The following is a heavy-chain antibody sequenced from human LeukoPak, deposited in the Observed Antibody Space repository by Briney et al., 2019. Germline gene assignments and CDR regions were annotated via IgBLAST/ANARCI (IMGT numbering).Heavy chain of an antibody. CDR2: IYYSGST. D-gene: IGHD6-13*01. CDR1: GGSFSGYY. V-gene: IGHV4-59*01. Sequence: TSETLSLTCAVYGGSFSGYYWSWIRQPPGKGLEWIGYIYYSGSTNYNPSLKSRVTISVDTSKNQFSLKLSSVTAADTAVYYCASTGYSSSWYYYYMDVWGKGTTVTISS. J-gene: IGHJ6*03. CDR3: ASTGYSSSWYYYYMDV.